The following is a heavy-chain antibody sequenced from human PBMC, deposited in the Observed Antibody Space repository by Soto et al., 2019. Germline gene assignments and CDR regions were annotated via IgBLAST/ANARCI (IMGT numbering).Heavy chain of an antibody. CDR2: ISSSSSTI. J-gene: IGHJ4*02. V-gene: IGHV3-48*01. CDR3: ARDNQRDYAGPIDY. CDR1: GFTFSSYS. Sequence: GGSLRLSCAASGFTFSSYSMNWVRQAPGKGLEWVSYISSSSSTIYYADSVKGRFTISRENAKNSLYLQMNSLRAEDTAVYYCARDNQRDYAGPIDYWGQGTLVTVSS. D-gene: IGHD4-17*01.